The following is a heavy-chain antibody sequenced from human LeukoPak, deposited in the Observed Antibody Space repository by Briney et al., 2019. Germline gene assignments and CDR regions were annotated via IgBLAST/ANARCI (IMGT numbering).Heavy chain of an antibody. CDR1: GGSISGYF. CDR3: ARYGITIVRGGKYYFDS. CDR2: IHYSGST. D-gene: IGHD3-10*01. Sequence: SETLPLTCTVSGGSISGYFWSWIRQPPGKGLEWIGYIHYSGSTNYSPSLNSRVTISVDTSKNQFSLRLSSVTAADTAVYYCARYGITIVRGGKYYFDSWGQGTLVTVSS. J-gene: IGHJ4*02. V-gene: IGHV4-59*08.